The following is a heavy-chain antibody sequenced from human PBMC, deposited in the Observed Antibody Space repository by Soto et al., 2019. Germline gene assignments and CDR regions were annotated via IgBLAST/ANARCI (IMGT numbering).Heavy chain of an antibody. J-gene: IGHJ6*03. CDR2: IYYSGST. CDR3: ARSTSYLLAADYYYYCMDV. D-gene: IGHD2-2*01. Sequence: SETLSLTCTVTGGSISSYYWSWIRQPPGKGLEWIWSIYYSGSTNYNPSLKSRVTISVDTSTNQFSLKLSSVTAADTAVYDCARSTSYLLAADYYYYCMDVWGKGTTVTVSS. V-gene: IGHV4-59*01. CDR1: GGSISSYY.